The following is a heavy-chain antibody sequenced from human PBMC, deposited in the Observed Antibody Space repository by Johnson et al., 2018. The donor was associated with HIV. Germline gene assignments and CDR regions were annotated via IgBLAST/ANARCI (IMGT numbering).Heavy chain of an antibody. D-gene: IGHD3-16*02. CDR3: TTAIVIDAFDM. Sequence: VRQAPGKGLEWVGRIKRKIEAEATDYAAPVKGRFTISRDDSKNTLFLQMSSLKTDDTAVYYCTTAIVIDAFDMWGQGTMVTVSS. CDR2: IKRKIEAEAT. J-gene: IGHJ3*02. V-gene: IGHV3-15*01.